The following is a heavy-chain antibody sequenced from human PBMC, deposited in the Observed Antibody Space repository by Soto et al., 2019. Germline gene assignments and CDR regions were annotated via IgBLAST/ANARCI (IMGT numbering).Heavy chain of an antibody. D-gene: IGHD3-22*01. CDR3: ARMEPYYDSSGYGLGYFDY. J-gene: IGHJ4*02. CDR2: IDWDDDK. V-gene: IGHV2-70*04. Sequence: SGPTLESHKHPLSLTCAFSGFSLSTSGMRVSWIRQPPGKALEWLARIDWDDDKFYSTSLKTRLTISKDTSKNQVVLTMTNMDPVDTATYYCARMEPYYDSSGYGLGYFDYWGQGTLVTVSS. CDR1: GFSLSTSGMR.